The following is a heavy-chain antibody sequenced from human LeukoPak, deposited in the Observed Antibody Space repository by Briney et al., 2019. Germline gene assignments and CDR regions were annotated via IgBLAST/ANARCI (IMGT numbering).Heavy chain of an antibody. D-gene: IGHD2-8*01. Sequence: SETLSLTCAVYGGSFSGYYWSWIRQPPGKGLEWIGEINHSGSTNYNPSLKSRVTISVDTSKNQFSLKLSSVTAADTAVYYCARGPRSNGVYVRSGWFDPWGQGTLVTVSS. CDR3: ARGPRSNGVYVRSGWFDP. V-gene: IGHV4-34*01. CDR1: GGSFSGYY. CDR2: INHSGST. J-gene: IGHJ5*02.